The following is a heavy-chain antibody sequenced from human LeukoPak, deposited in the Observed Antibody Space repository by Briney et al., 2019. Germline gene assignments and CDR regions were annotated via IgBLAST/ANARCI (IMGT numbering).Heavy chain of an antibody. J-gene: IGHJ3*02. D-gene: IGHD2-15*01. CDR3: ARPVVAATTPDTFDI. V-gene: IGHV3-11*04. CDR2: ISSSGSTI. Sequence: KPGGSLRLSCAASGFTFSDYYMSWIRQAPGKGLEWVSYISSSGSTIYYADSVKGRFTISRDNAKNSLYLQMNSLRAEDTAVYYCARPVVAATTPDTFDIWGQGTMVTVSS. CDR1: GFTFSDYY.